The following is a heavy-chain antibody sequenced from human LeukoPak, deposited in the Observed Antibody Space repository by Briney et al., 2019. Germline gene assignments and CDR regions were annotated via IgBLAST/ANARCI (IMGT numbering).Heavy chain of an antibody. CDR3: ATGRADY. Sequence: SETLSLTCNVSGVSISSYYWTWIRQPAGKGLEWLGHINTNENTNYNPSLKGRVTMSVDTSKNQLSLRLSSVTAADTAVYYCATGRADYWGQGTLVTVSS. V-gene: IGHV4-4*07. J-gene: IGHJ4*02. CDR2: INTNENT. CDR1: GVSISSYY.